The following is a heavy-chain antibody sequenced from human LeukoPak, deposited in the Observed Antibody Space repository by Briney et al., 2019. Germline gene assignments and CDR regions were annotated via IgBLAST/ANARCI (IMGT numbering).Heavy chain of an antibody. D-gene: IGHD5-18*01. Sequence: GGSLRLSCAASGFTVSTNCMTWVHQAPGKGLEWVSTIYSGGTTYYADSVMGRFTISRHNSRNTLYLQMNSLRAEDTAVYYCARVDTVMAYYFDLWGQGTLVTVSS. CDR2: IYSGGTT. V-gene: IGHV3-53*04. CDR3: ARVDTVMAYYFDL. J-gene: IGHJ4*02. CDR1: GFTVSTNC.